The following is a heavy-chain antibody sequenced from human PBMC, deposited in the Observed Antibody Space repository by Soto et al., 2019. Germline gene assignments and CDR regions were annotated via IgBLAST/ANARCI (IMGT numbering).Heavy chain of an antibody. J-gene: IGHJ5*02. CDR3: AGALTYYYDSSGYYWFDL. CDR1: GGTFSSYA. D-gene: IGHD3-22*01. CDR2: IIPIFGTA. Sequence: AASVKVSCKASGGTFSSYAISWVRQAPGQGLEWMGGIIPIFGTASYAQKFQGRVTITADESTSTAYMELSSLRSEDTAVHYCAGALTYYYDSSGYYWFDLWGQGTLVTVSS. V-gene: IGHV1-69*13.